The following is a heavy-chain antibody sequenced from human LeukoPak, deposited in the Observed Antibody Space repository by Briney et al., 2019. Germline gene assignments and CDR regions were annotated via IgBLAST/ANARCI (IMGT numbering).Heavy chain of an antibody. V-gene: IGHV4-4*02. Sequence: SGTLSLTCAVSGGSISSTNWWNWVRQPPGKGLEWIGQIYHSGSTNYNPSLKSRVTISVDTSKNQFSLKLSSVTAADTAVYYCARSSSSARSWLPRSWGFDYWGQGTLVTVSS. CDR1: GGSISSTNW. CDR3: ARSSSSARSWLPRSWGFDY. D-gene: IGHD6-6*01. J-gene: IGHJ4*02. CDR2: IYHSGST.